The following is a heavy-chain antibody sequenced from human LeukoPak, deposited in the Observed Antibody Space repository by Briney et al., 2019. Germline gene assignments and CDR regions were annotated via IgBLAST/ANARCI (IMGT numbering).Heavy chain of an antibody. J-gene: IGHJ4*02. D-gene: IGHD4-17*01. Sequence: PGGSLRLSCAASGFTFSSYAMSWVRQAPGKGLEWVSAISGSGGSTYYADSVKGRFTISRDNSRNTLSLQMNNVRVEDTAVYYCAKGRGTTVNDPVDHWGQGTLVTVSS. V-gene: IGHV3-23*01. CDR1: GFTFSSYA. CDR2: ISGSGGST. CDR3: AKGRGTTVNDPVDH.